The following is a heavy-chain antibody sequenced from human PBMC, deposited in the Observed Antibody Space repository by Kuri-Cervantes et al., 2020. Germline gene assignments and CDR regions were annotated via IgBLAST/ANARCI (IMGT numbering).Heavy chain of an antibody. Sequence: GGSLRLSCAASGFTFSSYSMNWVRQAPGKGLEWVSSISSSSSYIYYADSAKGRFTISRDNAKNALYLQMNSLRAEDTAVYYCARDRCSGGSCYDYYGMDVWGQGTTVTVSS. CDR3: ARDRCSGGSCYDYYGMDV. J-gene: IGHJ6*02. CDR2: ISSSSSYI. V-gene: IGHV3-21*01. CDR1: GFTFSSYS. D-gene: IGHD2-15*01.